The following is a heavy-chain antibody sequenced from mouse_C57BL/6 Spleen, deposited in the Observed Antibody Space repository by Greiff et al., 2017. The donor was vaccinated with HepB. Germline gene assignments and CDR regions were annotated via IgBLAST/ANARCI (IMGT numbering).Heavy chain of an antibody. D-gene: IGHD2-4*01. V-gene: IGHV1-54*01. J-gene: IGHJ2*01. CDR1: GYAFTNYL. CDR3: ARDGEYDRSFDY. CDR2: INPGSGGT. Sequence: QVQLQQSGAELVRPGTSVKVSCKASGYAFTNYLIEWVKQRPGQGLEWIGVINPGSGGTNYNEKFKGKATLTADKSSSTAYMQLSSLTSEDSAVYFCARDGEYDRSFDYWGQGTTLTVSS.